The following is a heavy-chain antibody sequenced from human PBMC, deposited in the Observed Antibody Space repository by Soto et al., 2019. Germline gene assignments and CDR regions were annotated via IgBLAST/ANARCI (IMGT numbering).Heavy chain of an antibody. D-gene: IGHD2-2*02. Sequence: PGGSLRLSCAASGFTFSPFWMHWARQVPGKRPVWVSRINSDGNSTSYADSVKGRFTISRDNSKNTLYLQMNSLRAEDTAVYYCARDGTYCSSTSCYTLFDPWGQGTLVTVSS. CDR3: ARDGTYCSSTSCYTLFDP. CDR2: INSDGNST. J-gene: IGHJ5*02. V-gene: IGHV3-74*01. CDR1: GFTFSPFW.